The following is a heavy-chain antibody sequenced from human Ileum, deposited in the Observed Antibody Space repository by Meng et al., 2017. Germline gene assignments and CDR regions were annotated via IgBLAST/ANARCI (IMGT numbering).Heavy chain of an antibody. Sequence: GGSLRLSCAASGYIFSDNAMHWVRRAPGKGLVWMAFISYDGSNKYYTDSAKGRFTISRDDSRNKLCLQMHSQRAEDTAVYYCARESIYASLYYPYDYWGQGALVTVSS. J-gene: IGHJ4*02. D-gene: IGHD3-10*01. V-gene: IGHV3-30*04. CDR3: ARESIYASLYYPYDY. CDR2: ISYDGSNK. CDR1: GYIFSDNA.